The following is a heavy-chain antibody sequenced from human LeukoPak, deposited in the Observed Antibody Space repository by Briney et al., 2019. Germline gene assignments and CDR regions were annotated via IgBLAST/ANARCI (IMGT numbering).Heavy chain of an antibody. V-gene: IGHV4-59*01. CDR1: GGSISSYY. CDR2: IYYSGST. J-gene: IGHJ3*02. D-gene: IGHD6-19*01. Sequence: SETLSLTCTVSGGSISSYYWSWIRQPPGKRLEWIGYIYYSGSTNYNPPLKSRVTISVDTSKNQFSLKLSSVTAADTAVYCCARDRRASSSGWFHDAFDIWGQGTMVTVSS. CDR3: ARDRRASSSGWFHDAFDI.